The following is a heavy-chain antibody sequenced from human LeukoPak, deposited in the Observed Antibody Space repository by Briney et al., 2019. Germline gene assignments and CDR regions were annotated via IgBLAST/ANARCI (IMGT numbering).Heavy chain of an antibody. D-gene: IGHD4-17*01. V-gene: IGHV4-61*02. CDR1: GGSISSGGHS. Sequence: SQTLSLTCAVSGGSISSGGHSWSWIRQPPGEGLEWIGRIYTSGSTNYNPSLKSRVTMSVDTSKNQFSLKLSSVTAADTAVYYCARTHTVSNWFDPWGQGTLVTVSS. J-gene: IGHJ5*02. CDR2: IYTSGST. CDR3: ARTHTVSNWFDP.